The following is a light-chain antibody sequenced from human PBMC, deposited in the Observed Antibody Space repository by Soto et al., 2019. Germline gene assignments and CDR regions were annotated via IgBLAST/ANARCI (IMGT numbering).Light chain of an antibody. CDR2: KAS. J-gene: IGKJ4*01. CDR1: ESISSW. Sequence: DIQMTQSPSTLSASVGDRVSITCRASESISSWLAWYQQQPGKAPKILINKASNLESGVPSRFSGRGSGTESTLTISGLQPDGFATYYCHQHNTYPIAFGGGTKVE. V-gene: IGKV1-5*03. CDR3: HQHNTYPIA.